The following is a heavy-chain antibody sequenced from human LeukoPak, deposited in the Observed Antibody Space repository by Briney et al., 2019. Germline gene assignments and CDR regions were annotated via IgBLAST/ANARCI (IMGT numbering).Heavy chain of an antibody. Sequence: QPGGSLRPSCAASGFTFNAFGMNWVRQAPGKGLEWVSYIGTTSGAIYYADSVKGRFTISRDSAKNSLYLQMNSLRAEDTAVYYCARFRTWGDKAFDYWGQGTLVTVSS. CDR2: IGTTSGAI. D-gene: IGHD2-21*02. V-gene: IGHV3-48*01. J-gene: IGHJ4*02. CDR1: GFTFNAFG. CDR3: ARFRTWGDKAFDY.